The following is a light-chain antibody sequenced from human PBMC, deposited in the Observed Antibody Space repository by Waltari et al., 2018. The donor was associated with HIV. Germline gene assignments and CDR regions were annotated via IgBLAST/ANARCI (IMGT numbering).Light chain of an antibody. CDR1: SGSVSTSNY. J-gene: IGLJ3*02. V-gene: IGLV8-61*01. CDR3: VLYMGTGPWV. Sequence: QTVVTQEPSFSVSPGGTVTLTCGLSSGSVSTSNYPSWSHQTPGQAPRTLIYSTNPRSSGVPDRFSGSILGNKAALTITGAQTDDESDYYCVLYMGTGPWVFGGGTKLTVL. CDR2: STN.